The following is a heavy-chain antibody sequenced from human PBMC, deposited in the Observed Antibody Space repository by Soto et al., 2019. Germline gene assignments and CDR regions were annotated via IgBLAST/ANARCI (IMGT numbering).Heavy chain of an antibody. D-gene: IGHD3-9*01. CDR1: GGTFSSYA. CDR2: IIPIFGTA. V-gene: IGHV1-69*01. Sequence: QVQLVQSGAEVKKPGSSVKVSCKASGGTFSSYAISWVRQAPGQGLEGMGGIIPIFGTANYAQKFQGRVTITADESTSTAYMELSSLRSEDTAVYYCARDGILTGYYLRYGMDVWGQGTTVTVSS. CDR3: ARDGILTGYYLRYGMDV. J-gene: IGHJ6*02.